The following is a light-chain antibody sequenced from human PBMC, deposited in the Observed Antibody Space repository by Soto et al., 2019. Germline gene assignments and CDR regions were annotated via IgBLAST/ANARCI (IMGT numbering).Light chain of an antibody. CDR3: QSYDSSLSGYV. J-gene: IGLJ1*01. V-gene: IGLV1-40*01. CDR2: GNN. CDR1: SSNIGAGFD. Sequence: QSVLTQPPSVSGAPGQRVTFSCTGSSSNIGAGFDVHWYQQLPGTAPKLLIYGNNNRPSGVPDRFSGSKSGASASLAIAGLEAEDEADYYCQSYDSSLSGYVFGTGTKVTVL.